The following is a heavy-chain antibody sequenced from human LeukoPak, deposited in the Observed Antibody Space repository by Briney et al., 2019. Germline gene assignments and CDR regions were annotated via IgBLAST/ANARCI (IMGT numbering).Heavy chain of an antibody. CDR1: GGSISSGDYY. CDR3: ARGGDWKRPIDY. Sequence: SETLSLTCTVSGGSISSGDYYWSWIRQPPGKGLEWIGYIYYSGSTYYNPSLKSRVTISVDTSKNQFSLKLSSVTAADTAVYHCARGGDWKRPIDYWGQGTLVTVSS. J-gene: IGHJ4*02. V-gene: IGHV4-30-4*01. D-gene: IGHD1-1*01. CDR2: IYYSGST.